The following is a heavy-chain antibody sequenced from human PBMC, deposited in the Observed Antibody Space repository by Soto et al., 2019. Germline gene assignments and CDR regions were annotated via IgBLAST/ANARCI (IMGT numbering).Heavy chain of an antibody. J-gene: IGHJ5*02. CDR2: ISLRGST. V-gene: IGHV4-34*01. CDR3: ASGVVLRFYDSSRKRFDP. Sequence: ETLSLTCTVYDGPFYWTWLRQPPGKGLEWIGEISLRGSTNYNPSLQSRVTISVDTSKNQFSLRLKSVTAADTAVYYCASGVVLRFYDSSRKRFDPWGPGTLVTVSS. CDR1: DGPFY. D-gene: IGHD3-9*01.